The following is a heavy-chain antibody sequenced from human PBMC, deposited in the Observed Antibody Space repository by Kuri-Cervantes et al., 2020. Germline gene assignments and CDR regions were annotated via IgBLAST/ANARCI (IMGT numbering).Heavy chain of an antibody. J-gene: IGHJ4*02. CDR3: ASTMVRGVIIY. Sequence: ESLKISCAVYGGSFSGYYWSWIRQPPGKGLEWIGEINHSGSTNYNPSLKSRVTISVGTSKNQFSLKLSSVTAADTAVYYCASTMVRGVIIYWGQGTLVTVSS. V-gene: IGHV4-34*01. D-gene: IGHD3-10*01. CDR2: INHSGST. CDR1: GGSFSGYY.